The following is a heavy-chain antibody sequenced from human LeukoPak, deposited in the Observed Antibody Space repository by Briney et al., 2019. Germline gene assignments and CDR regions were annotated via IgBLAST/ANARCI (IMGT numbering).Heavy chain of an antibody. Sequence: SETLSLTCTVSGGSITTNNYYWGWIRQPPGKGLEWIGMISYSGSTYYNPSLKSRVTVSRETSKNQFSLKLSSVTAADTAVYYCARVEAQVRGGIDYWGQGTLVTVSS. CDR2: ISYSGST. J-gene: IGHJ4*02. D-gene: IGHD1-26*01. CDR1: GGSITTNNYY. CDR3: ARVEAQVRGGIDY. V-gene: IGHV4-39*07.